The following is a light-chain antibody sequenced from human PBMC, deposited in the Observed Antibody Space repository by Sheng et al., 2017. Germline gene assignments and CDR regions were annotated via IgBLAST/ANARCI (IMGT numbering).Light chain of an antibody. CDR2: AAS. Sequence: IQLTQSPSSLSASVGDRVTIICRASQGISSYLAWYQQKPGKAPKLLIYAASTLQSGVPSRFSGSGSGTEFTLTISSLQPDDFAAYYCQQYNSYALTFGGGTKVDIK. CDR3: QQYNSYALT. CDR1: QGISSY. V-gene: IGKV1-9*01. J-gene: IGKJ4*01.